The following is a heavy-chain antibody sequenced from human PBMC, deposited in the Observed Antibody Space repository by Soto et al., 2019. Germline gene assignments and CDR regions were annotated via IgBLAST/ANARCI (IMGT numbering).Heavy chain of an antibody. Sequence: GTSVKLSCEACGDRFTGYYMHWVRQAPKQGLEWMGWINPNSGGTNYAQKFQGWVTMTRDTSISTAYMELSRLRSDDTAVYYCARDWGGSGYSSSSRVYYGMDVWGQGTTVTVS. D-gene: IGHD6-6*01. CDR1: GDRFTGYY. CDR3: ARDWGGSGYSSSSRVYYGMDV. J-gene: IGHJ6*02. CDR2: INPNSGGT. V-gene: IGHV1-2*04.